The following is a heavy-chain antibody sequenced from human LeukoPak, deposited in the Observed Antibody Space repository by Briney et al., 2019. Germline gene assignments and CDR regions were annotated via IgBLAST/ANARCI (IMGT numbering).Heavy chain of an antibody. J-gene: IGHJ4*02. Sequence: GGSLRLSCAASGFTFSSYSMNWVRQAPGKGLEWVSSISSSSSYIYYADSVKGRFTISRDNAKNSLYLQMNSLRAEDTAVYYCARDFLAVADPRGDYWGRGTLVTVSS. CDR3: ARDFLAVADPRGDY. V-gene: IGHV3-21*01. D-gene: IGHD6-19*01. CDR2: ISSSSSYI. CDR1: GFTFSSYS.